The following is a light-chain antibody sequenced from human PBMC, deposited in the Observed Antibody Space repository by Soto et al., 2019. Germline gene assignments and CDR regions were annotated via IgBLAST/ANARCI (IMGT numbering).Light chain of an antibody. V-gene: IGKV3-15*01. J-gene: IGKJ1*01. CDR1: QSVSID. CDR3: QQYNKWPQT. Sequence: EIVMTQFPATVPVSPGESFTLSCRASQSVSIDLAWYQQKPGQAPRLLIYGASTRATDIPPSFTSSGSGTEFTLTISSLHSEDIAVYDCQQYNKWPQTFGQGTKVDIK. CDR2: GAS.